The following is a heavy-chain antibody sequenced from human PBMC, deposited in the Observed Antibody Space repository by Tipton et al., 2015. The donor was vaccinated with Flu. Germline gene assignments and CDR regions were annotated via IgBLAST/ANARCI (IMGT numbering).Heavy chain of an antibody. J-gene: IGHJ4*02. V-gene: IGHV4-59*01. CDR2: IYYSGST. Sequence: LRLSCTVSGGSISSYYWSWIRQPPGKGLGWIGYIYYSGSTNYNPSLKSRVTISVDTSKNQFSLKLSSMTAADTAVYYCARVRSGWSYYFDYWGQGTLVTVSS. CDR3: ARVRSGWSYYFDY. CDR1: GGSISSYY. D-gene: IGHD6-19*01.